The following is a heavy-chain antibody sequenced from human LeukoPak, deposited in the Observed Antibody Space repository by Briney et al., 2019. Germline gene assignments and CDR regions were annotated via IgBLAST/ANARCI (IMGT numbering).Heavy chain of an antibody. D-gene: IGHD2-21*01. CDR3: ATGAYFAD. CDR2: VNTGGDT. V-gene: IGHV3-23*01. Sequence: GSLRLSCAASGFTFNKSPMTWVRQALGKGLEWVSTVNTGGDTYHADSVKGRFTISRDNSMNRLYLQMNSLRAEDTAVYYCATGAYFADWGQGTLVTVSS. J-gene: IGHJ4*02. CDR1: GFTFNKSP.